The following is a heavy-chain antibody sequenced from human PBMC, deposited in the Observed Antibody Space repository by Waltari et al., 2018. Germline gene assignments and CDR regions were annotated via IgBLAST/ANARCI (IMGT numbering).Heavy chain of an antibody. CDR1: GGSFSGYY. J-gene: IGHJ4*02. CDR2: INHSGST. Sequence: QVQLQQWGAGLLKPSETLSLTCAVYGGSFSGYYWSWIRQPPGKGLAWIGEINHSGSTNYNPSLKSRVTISVDTSKNQFSLKLSSVTAADTAVYYCARGGVWPRFRYFDYWGQGTLVTVSS. D-gene: IGHD5-12*01. CDR3: ARGGVWPRFRYFDY. V-gene: IGHV4-34*01.